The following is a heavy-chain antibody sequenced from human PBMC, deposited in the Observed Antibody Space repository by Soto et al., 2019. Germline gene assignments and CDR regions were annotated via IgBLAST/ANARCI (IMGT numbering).Heavy chain of an antibody. D-gene: IGHD3-10*01. CDR2: ISGSGGST. Sequence: EVQLLESGGGLVQPGGSLRLSCAASGFTFSSYAMSWVRQAPGKGLEWVAAISGSGGSTYYADSVKGRFTISRDNSKNTLYLQMNSLRAEDTAVYYCAKDPYGSGNQKKDYWGQGTLVTVSS. CDR1: GFTFSSYA. V-gene: IGHV3-23*01. CDR3: AKDPYGSGNQKKDY. J-gene: IGHJ4*02.